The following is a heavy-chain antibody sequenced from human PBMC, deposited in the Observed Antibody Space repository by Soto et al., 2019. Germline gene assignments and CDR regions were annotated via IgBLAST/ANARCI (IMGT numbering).Heavy chain of an antibody. CDR1: GYTFTSYD. D-gene: IGHD6-6*01. CDR3: ARAGAGYSSSSKDDDAFDI. J-gene: IGHJ3*02. V-gene: IGHV1-8*01. Sequence: QVHLVQSGAEVKKPGASVKVSCKASGYTFTSYDINWVRQATGQGLEWMGWMNPNSGNTGYAQKFQGRVTMTRNTSISRAYMELSSLRSEDTAVYYCARAGAGYSSSSKDDDAFDICGQGTMVTVSS. CDR2: MNPNSGNT.